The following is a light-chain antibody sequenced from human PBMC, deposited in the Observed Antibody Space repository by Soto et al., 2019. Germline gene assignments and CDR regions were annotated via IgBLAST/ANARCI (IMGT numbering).Light chain of an antibody. J-gene: IGKJ3*01. CDR3: QQYGSSRGPFT. V-gene: IGKV3-20*01. Sequence: EIVLTQSPGTLSLSPGERATLSCRASQSVSSNHLAWYQQIPGRTPRLLIYDASSRAPGIPDRFSGSGSGTDFTVTLTRLGPEDFAVSYCQQYGSSRGPFTCGPGTTVDIK. CDR2: DAS. CDR1: QSVSSNH.